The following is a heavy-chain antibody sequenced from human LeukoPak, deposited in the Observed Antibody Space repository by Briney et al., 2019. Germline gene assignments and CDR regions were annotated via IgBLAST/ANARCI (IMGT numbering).Heavy chain of an antibody. J-gene: IGHJ4*02. V-gene: IGHV3-23*01. CDR2: MSGSGGST. D-gene: IGHD6-19*01. CDR3: AKESIAVAGTESYFDY. CDR1: GFTFSSYA. Sequence: GGSLRLSCAASGFTFSSYAMSWVRQAPGKGLEWVSAMSGSGGSTYYADSVKGRFTISRDNSKNTLYLQMNSLRAEDTAVYYCAKESIAVAGTESYFDYWGQGTLVTVSS.